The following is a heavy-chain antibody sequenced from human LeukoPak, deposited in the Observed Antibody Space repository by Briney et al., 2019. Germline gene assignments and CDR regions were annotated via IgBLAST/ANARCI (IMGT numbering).Heavy chain of an antibody. V-gene: IGHV3-66*01. J-gene: IGHJ4*02. Sequence: AGGSLRPSCAASGFTVSSNYMSWVRQAPGKGLEWVSIIYSGGSTYYADSVKGRFTISRDNSKNTLYLQMNSLRAEDTAVYYCAREATGTLYYWGQGSLVTVSS. D-gene: IGHD1-1*01. CDR3: AREATGTLYY. CDR1: GFTVSSNY. CDR2: IYSGGST.